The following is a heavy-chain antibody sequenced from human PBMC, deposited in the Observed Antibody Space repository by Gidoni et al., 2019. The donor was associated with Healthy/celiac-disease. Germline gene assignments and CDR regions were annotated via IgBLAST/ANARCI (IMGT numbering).Heavy chain of an antibody. J-gene: IGHJ4*02. CDR2: INHSGST. V-gene: IGHV4-34*01. D-gene: IGHD5-18*01. Sequence: QVQLQQWGAGLLKPSETLSLTCAVYGASFSGYYWRWIRQPPGKGLEWIGEINHSGSTNYNPSLKSRVTISVDTSKNQFSLKLSSVTAADTAVYYCARGTMLRRGYSYGLFDYWGQGTLVTVSS. CDR3: ARGTMLRRGYSYGLFDY. CDR1: GASFSGYY.